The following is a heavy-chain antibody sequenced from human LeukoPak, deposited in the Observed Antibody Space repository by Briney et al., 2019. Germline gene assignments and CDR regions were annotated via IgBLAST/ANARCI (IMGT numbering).Heavy chain of an antibody. CDR3: ATGYSSSWYGGDY. CDR1: GYTFTAYY. V-gene: IGHV1-2*02. CDR2: ITPNSGGT. Sequence: ASVKVSCKASGYTFTAYYVHWVRQAPGQGLEWMGWITPNSGGTKYAQKFQGRVTMTRDTSISTAYMELSGLRSDDTAVYYCATGYSSSWYGGDYWGQGTLVTVSS. J-gene: IGHJ4*02. D-gene: IGHD6-13*01.